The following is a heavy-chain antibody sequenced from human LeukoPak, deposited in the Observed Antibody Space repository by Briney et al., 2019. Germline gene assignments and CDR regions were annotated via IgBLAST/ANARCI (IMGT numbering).Heavy chain of an antibody. V-gene: IGHV3-11*04. Sequence: PGGSLRLSCAASGFTFSDYYMSWIRQAPGKGLEWVSYISSSGSTIYYADSVKGRFTISRDNAKNSLYLQMNSLRAEDTALYYCAKVPYYYDTTAGDYWGQGTLVTVSS. CDR3: AKVPYYYDTTAGDY. J-gene: IGHJ4*02. CDR2: ISSSGSTI. CDR1: GFTFSDYY. D-gene: IGHD3-22*01.